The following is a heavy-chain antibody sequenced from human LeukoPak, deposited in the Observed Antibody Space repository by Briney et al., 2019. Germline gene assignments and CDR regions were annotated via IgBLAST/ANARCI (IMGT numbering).Heavy chain of an antibody. CDR3: ARCGGSCYYYYMDV. D-gene: IGHD2-15*01. CDR1: GYTFTGYC. Sequence: GASVKVSCKASGYTFTGYCMHWVRQAPGQGLEWMGWINPNSGGTNYAQKFQGRVTMTRDTSISTAYMELSRLRSDDTAVYYCARCGGSCYYYYMDVWGKGTTVTVSS. CDR2: INPNSGGT. J-gene: IGHJ6*03. V-gene: IGHV1-2*02.